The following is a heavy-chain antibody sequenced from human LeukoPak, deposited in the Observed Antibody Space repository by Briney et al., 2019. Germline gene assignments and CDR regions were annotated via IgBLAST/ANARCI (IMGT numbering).Heavy chain of an antibody. CDR3: ARAINWNDVANWFDP. V-gene: IGHV1-69*13. J-gene: IGHJ5*02. CDR1: GGTFSSYA. CDR2: IIPIFGTA. Sequence: SVKVSCKASGGTFSSYAISWVRQAPGQGLEWMGGIIPIFGTANYAQKFQGRVTITADESTSTAYMELSSLSSEDTAVYYCARAINWNDVANWFDPWDQGTLVTVSS. D-gene: IGHD1-20*01.